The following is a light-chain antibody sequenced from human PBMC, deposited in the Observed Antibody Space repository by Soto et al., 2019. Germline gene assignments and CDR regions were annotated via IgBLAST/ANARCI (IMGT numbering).Light chain of an antibody. J-gene: IGKJ4*01. CDR3: QQFGNSPLLT. CDR2: GAS. CDR1: QIVSSNY. Sequence: EIVLTQSPDTLSLSPGERVTLSCRASQIVSSNYLAWYQQRPGQTPRLLIYGASSRATGVPDRFSGSGSGTDFTLTISRLEPEDFAVYYCQQFGNSPLLTFXGGTKVDIK. V-gene: IGKV3-20*01.